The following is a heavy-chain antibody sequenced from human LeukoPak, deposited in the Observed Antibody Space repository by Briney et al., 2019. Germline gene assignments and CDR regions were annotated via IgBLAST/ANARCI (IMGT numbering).Heavy chain of an antibody. D-gene: IGHD2-15*01. V-gene: IGHV3-23*01. Sequence: GGSLRLSCTASGFTFNLYAMTWVRQAPGKGLEWVSAITGSGGSTYYADSVKGRFTISRDNSKNTLYLQMNSLRAEDAAVYYCAKAPVTSCRGAFCYPFDYWGQGTLVTVSS. CDR1: GFTFNLYA. J-gene: IGHJ4*02. CDR2: ITGSGGST. CDR3: AKAPVTSCRGAFCYPFDY.